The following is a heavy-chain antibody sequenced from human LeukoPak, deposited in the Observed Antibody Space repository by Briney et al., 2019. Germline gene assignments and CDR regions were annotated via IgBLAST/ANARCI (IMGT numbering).Heavy chain of an antibody. V-gene: IGHV3-30-3*01. CDR1: GFTFSSYA. D-gene: IGHD3-10*01. Sequence: GRSLRLSCAASGFTFSSYAMRWVRQAPGKGLEWVAVISYDGSNKYYADSVKGRFTISRDNSKNTLYLQMNSLRAEDTAVYYCAREDYYGSGSFDYWGQGTLVTVSS. CDR3: AREDYYGSGSFDY. CDR2: ISYDGSNK. J-gene: IGHJ4*02.